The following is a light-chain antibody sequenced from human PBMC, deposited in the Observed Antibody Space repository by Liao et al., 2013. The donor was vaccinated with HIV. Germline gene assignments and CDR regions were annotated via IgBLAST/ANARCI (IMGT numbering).Light chain of an antibody. CDR1: NIGIKS. J-gene: IGLJ1*01. Sequence: SYELTQPPSVSVAPGKTATITCGGNNIGIKSVHWYQQKPGQAPVLVIYYDSDRPSGIPERFSGSNSGNTATLTISRVEAGDEADYYCQVWVSSSDHSYVFGTGTKVTVL. CDR2: YDS. V-gene: IGLV3-21*04. CDR3: QVWVSSSDHSYV.